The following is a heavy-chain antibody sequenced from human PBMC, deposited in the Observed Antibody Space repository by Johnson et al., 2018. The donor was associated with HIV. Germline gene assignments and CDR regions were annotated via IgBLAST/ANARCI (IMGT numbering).Heavy chain of an antibody. J-gene: IGHJ3*02. CDR3: VKGVVGAEDVFDI. Sequence: VQLVESGGGVGQPGGSLRVSCSASGFTFSSYAMSWVRQAAGKGLEWVSGISGSGDSIGYADSVKGRFTISRDNSKNTLYLQMNSLRAEDTAVYYCVKGVVGAEDVFDIWGQGTLVTVSS. D-gene: IGHD1-26*01. V-gene: IGHV3-23*04. CDR2: ISGSGDSI. CDR1: GFTFSSYA.